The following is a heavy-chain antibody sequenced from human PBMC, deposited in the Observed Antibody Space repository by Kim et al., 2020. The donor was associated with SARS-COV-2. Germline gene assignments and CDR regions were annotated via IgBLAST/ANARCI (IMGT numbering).Heavy chain of an antibody. V-gene: IGHV7-4-1*02. Sequence: ASVKVSCKASGYTFTSYAMNWVRQAPGQGLEWMGWINTNTVNPTYAQGFTGRFVFSLDTSVSTAYLQISSLKAEDTAVYYCARALYSSSWYENYYFDYWGQGTLVTVSS. CDR2: INTNTVNP. CDR3: ARALYSSSWYENYYFDY. J-gene: IGHJ4*02. D-gene: IGHD6-13*01. CDR1: GYTFTSYA.